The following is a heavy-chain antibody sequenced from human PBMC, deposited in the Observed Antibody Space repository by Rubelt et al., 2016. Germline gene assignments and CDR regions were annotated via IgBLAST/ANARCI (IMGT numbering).Heavy chain of an antibody. D-gene: IGHD2-15*01. CDR2: FDPEDGET. CDR3: ATASPYSGVGSCY. J-gene: IGHJ4*02. V-gene: IGHV1-24*01. CDR1: GYTLTELS. Sequence: QVQLVQSGAEVKKPGASVKVSCKVSGYTLTELSMHRVRQAPGKGLEWMGGFDPEDGETIYAQRFQGGCTMTEDTSTDTAYMELSSRRSEETAVYYCATASPYSGVGSCYWGQGTLVTVSS.